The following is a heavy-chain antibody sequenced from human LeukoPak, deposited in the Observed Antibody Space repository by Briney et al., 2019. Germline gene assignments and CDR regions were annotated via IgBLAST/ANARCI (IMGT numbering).Heavy chain of an antibody. CDR1: GGSFSGYY. Sequence: SETLSLTCAVYGGSFSGYYWSWIRQPPGKGLEWIGEINHSGSTNYNPSLKSRVTISVDTSKNQFPLKLSSVTAADTAVYYCARGFHSSSWYSSLGARLDPWGQGTLVTVSS. D-gene: IGHD6-13*01. CDR3: ARGFHSSSWYSSLGARLDP. V-gene: IGHV4-34*01. CDR2: INHSGST. J-gene: IGHJ5*02.